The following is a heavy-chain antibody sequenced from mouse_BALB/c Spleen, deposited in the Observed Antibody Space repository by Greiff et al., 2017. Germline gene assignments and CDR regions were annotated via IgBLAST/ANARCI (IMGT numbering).Heavy chain of an antibody. J-gene: IGHJ3*01. CDR1: GFTLSSLL. CDR3: ARQYGGCGGFAY. Sequence: DVQPPESGGDAVKPGGFRKLFRPASGFTLSSLLISRVRQTPDKRPEWDATISSGGSYTYYPDSVKGRFTISRDNAQNTLYLRMSSLKSEDTAMYYCARQYGGCGGFAYWGQGTLVTVSA. D-gene: IGHD1-1*02. V-gene: IGHV5-6*01. CDR2: ISSGGSYT.